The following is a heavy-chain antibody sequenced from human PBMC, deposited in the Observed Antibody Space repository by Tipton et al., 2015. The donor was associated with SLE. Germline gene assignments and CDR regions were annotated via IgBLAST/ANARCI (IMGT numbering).Heavy chain of an antibody. CDR1: GGSFGAYY. J-gene: IGHJ6*02. V-gene: IGHV4-34*01. D-gene: IGHD6-13*01. CDR3: ARGGSTWYAKGMDV. CDR2: ISHSGST. Sequence: TLSLTCAVFGGSFGAYYWSWIRQPPGKGLEWLGEISHSGSTNYNPSLKSRVTMSVDTSKNQFSLKLSSMTAADTAVYYCARGGSTWYAKGMDVWGQGTTVTVSS.